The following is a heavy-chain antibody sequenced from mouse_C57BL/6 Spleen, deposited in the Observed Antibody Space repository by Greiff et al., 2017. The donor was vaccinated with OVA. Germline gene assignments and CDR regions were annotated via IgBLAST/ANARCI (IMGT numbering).Heavy chain of an antibody. J-gene: IGHJ4*01. V-gene: IGHV5-17*01. CDR2: ISSGSSTI. D-gene: IGHD1-1*01. CDR1: GFTFSDYG. Sequence: EVMLVESGGGLVKPGGSLTLSCAASGFTFSDYGMHWVRQAPEKGLEWVAYISSGSSTIYYADTVKGRFTISSDNAKNTLFLQLTTLRSEDTAMYCCASGDCYGSSSWAMDYWGQGTSVTVSS. CDR3: ASGDCYGSSSWAMDY.